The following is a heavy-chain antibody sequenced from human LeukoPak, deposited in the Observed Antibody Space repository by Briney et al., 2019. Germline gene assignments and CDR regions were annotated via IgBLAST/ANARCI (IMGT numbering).Heavy chain of an antibody. CDR1: GFTFTSYG. Sequence: GGSLRLSCAASGFTFTSYGMHWVRQAPGKGLEWVAIIWYDGSYKYYADSVKGRFTISRDNSKNTLDLQMNSLRAEDTAVYYCARDRQYCSSVSCYPDYFDYWGQGTLVTVSS. CDR2: IWYDGSYK. CDR3: ARDRQYCSSVSCYPDYFDY. V-gene: IGHV3-33*01. J-gene: IGHJ4*02. D-gene: IGHD2-2*01.